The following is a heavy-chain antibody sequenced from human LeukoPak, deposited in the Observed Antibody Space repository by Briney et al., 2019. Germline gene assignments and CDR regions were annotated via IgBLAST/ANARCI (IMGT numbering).Heavy chain of an antibody. D-gene: IGHD7-27*01. J-gene: IGHJ4*02. Sequence: GGSLRLSCAASGFTFSTSIMNWVRQAPGKGLEWVANIKPDGSEKYYVDSVKGRFTISRDNAKNSLYLQMNSLRAEDTAVYYCARNRGGLGILEYWGQGTLVTVSS. CDR2: IKPDGSEK. V-gene: IGHV3-7*01. CDR1: GFTFSTSI. CDR3: ARNRGGLGILEY.